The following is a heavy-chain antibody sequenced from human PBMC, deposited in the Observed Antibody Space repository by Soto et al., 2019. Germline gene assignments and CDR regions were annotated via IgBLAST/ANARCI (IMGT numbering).Heavy chain of an antibody. V-gene: IGHV3-33*01. Sequence: PGGSLRLSCAASGFTFSSYGMHWVRQAPGKGLEWVAVIWYDGSNKYYADSVKGRFTISRDNSKNTLYLQMNSLRAEDTAVYYCARDRGIIAAAGIDYWGQGTLVTVSS. J-gene: IGHJ4*02. CDR2: IWYDGSNK. CDR1: GFTFSSYG. D-gene: IGHD6-13*01. CDR3: ARDRGIIAAAGIDY.